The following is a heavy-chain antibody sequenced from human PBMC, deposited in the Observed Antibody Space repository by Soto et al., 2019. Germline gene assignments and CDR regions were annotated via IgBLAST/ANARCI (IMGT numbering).Heavy chain of an antibody. J-gene: IGHJ4*02. V-gene: IGHV3-23*01. D-gene: IGHD3-10*01. Sequence: EVQLLESGGGLVQPGGSLRLSCAASGFTFSSYSMNWVRQAPGKGLEWVSAISGSGSSIYYADSVKGRFTISRDNSKNTLYLQMNSLRAEDTAVYYCAKDPDYYSPRMFDYWGQGTLVTVSS. CDR3: AKDPDYYSPRMFDY. CDR2: ISGSGSSI. CDR1: GFTFSSYS.